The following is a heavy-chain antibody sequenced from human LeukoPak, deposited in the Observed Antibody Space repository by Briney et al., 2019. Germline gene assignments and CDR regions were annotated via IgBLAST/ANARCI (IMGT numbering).Heavy chain of an antibody. V-gene: IGHV4-4*02. CDR3: ARGGLSGYYGSGRTPSHNYYYYYMDV. J-gene: IGHJ6*03. D-gene: IGHD3-10*01. CDR2: IYHSGST. CDR1: GGSISSSNW. Sequence: PSETLSLTCAVSGGSISSSNWWSWVRQPPGKGLEWIGEIYHSGSTNYNPSLKSRVTISVDTSKNQFSLKLSSVTAADTAVYYCARGGLSGYYGSGRTPSHNYYYYYMDVWGKGTTVTVSS.